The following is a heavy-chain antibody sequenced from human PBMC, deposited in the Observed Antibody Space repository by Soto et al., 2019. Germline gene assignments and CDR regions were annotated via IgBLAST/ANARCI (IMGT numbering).Heavy chain of an antibody. Sequence: GSLRLSCAASGFTFSSYAMSWVRQAPGKGLEWVSAISGSGGSTYYADSVKGRFTISRDNSKNTLFLQINSLRAEDTAVYYCAKDRISSWYYYYGMDVWGQGTTVTVSS. CDR3: AKDRISSWYYYYGMDV. CDR1: GFTFSSYA. J-gene: IGHJ6*02. V-gene: IGHV3-23*01. CDR2: ISGSGGST.